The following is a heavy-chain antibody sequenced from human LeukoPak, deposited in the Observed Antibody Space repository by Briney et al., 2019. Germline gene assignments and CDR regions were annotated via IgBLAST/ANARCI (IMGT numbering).Heavy chain of an antibody. Sequence: GGSLRLSCATSKFNFNSYGLTWVRQAPGKGLEWVSAISGSGGSTYYADSVKGRFTISRDNSKNTLYLQMNSLRAEDTAVYYCAIGGNDYWGQGTLVTVSS. D-gene: IGHD1-1*01. CDR2: ISGSGGST. CDR1: KFNFNSYG. V-gene: IGHV3-23*01. CDR3: AIGGNDY. J-gene: IGHJ4*02.